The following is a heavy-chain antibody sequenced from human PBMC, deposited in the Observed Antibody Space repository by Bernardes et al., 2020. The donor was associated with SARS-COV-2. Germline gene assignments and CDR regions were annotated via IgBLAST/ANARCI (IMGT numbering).Heavy chain of an antibody. CDR3: AREFSRITLFGIVNYYMDV. J-gene: IGHJ6*03. Sequence: GGSLRLSCAASGFTFSSYWMHWVRQAPGKGLVWVSRINSDGSTTIYADSVKGRFTISRDNAKNTLYLQMNSLRAEDTAVYYCAREFSRITLFGIVNYYMDVWGQATTVTVSS. CDR2: INSDGSTT. D-gene: IGHD3-3*01. V-gene: IGHV3-74*01. CDR1: GFTFSSYW.